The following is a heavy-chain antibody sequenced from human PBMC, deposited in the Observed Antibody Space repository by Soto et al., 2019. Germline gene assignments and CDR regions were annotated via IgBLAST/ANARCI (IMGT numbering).Heavy chain of an antibody. J-gene: IGHJ6*02. V-gene: IGHV1-69*12. D-gene: IGHD2-2*01. Sequence: QVQLVQSGAEVKKPGSSVKVSCKASGGTFSSYAISWVRQAPGQGLEWMGGIIPIFGTANYAQKFQGRVTIPADESTSTAYMELSSLRSEDTAVYYCAREMYCISTSCYGNYYYGMDVWGQGTTVTVSS. CDR1: GGTFSSYA. CDR3: AREMYCISTSCYGNYYYGMDV. CDR2: IIPIFGTA.